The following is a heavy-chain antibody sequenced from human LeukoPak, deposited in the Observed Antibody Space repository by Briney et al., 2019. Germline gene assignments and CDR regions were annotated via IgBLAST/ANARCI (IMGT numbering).Heavy chain of an antibody. Sequence: ASVKVSCKASGGTFSSYAISWVRQAPGQGPEWMGRIIPILGIANYAQKFQGRVTITADKSTSTAYMELSSLRSEDTAVYYCARDLYSSGWTNYYYGMDVWGQGTTVTVSS. J-gene: IGHJ6*02. CDR2: IIPILGIA. V-gene: IGHV1-69*04. CDR3: ARDLYSSGWTNYYYGMDV. D-gene: IGHD6-19*01. CDR1: GGTFSSYA.